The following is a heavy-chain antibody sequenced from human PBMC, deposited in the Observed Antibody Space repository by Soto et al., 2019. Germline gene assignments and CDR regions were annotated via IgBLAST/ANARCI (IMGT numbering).Heavy chain of an antibody. CDR1: GVPITTGGFY. CDR3: ARAGSNMGYYSYYGFDV. D-gene: IGHD4-4*01. CDR2: IYHTGRT. J-gene: IGHJ6*02. V-gene: IGHV4-31*01. Sequence: KTSETLSLTCNVSGVPITTGGFYWSWIRQHPGKGLEWMGYIYHTGRTYYNPSLKSQATVSIDTSKNQFSLTLHSVTGADTAMYYCARAGSNMGYYSYYGFDVWGQGTSVTVSS.